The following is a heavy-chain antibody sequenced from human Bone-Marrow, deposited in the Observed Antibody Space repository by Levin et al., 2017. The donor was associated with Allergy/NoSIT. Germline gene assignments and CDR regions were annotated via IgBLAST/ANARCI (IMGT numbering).Heavy chain of an antibody. V-gene: IGHV4-31*03. CDR1: GGSIISGGHY. Sequence: SETLSLTCTVSGGSIISGGHYWSWIRQFPGKGLEWIGYIYYIGNTYYNPSLKSRLTISVDTSKNQFSLKLTSVTAADTAVYYCARGIIGDVRVAHKEAFDIWGQGTMVSVSS. CDR3: ARGIIGDVRVAHKEAFDI. J-gene: IGHJ3*02. CDR2: IYYIGNT. D-gene: IGHD2-8*02.